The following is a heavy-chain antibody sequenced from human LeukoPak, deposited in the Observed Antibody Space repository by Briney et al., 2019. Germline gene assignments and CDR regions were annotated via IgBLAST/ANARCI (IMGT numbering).Heavy chain of an antibody. D-gene: IGHD1-26*01. CDR1: GYTFTSYY. Sequence: ASVKVSCKASGYTFTSYYMHWVRQAPGQGLEWMGIINPSGGSTSCAQKFQGRVTMTRDTSTSTVYMELRSLRSDDTAVYYCAHSPGGSYGDAFDIWGQGTMVTVSS. V-gene: IGHV1-46*01. CDR3: AHSPGGSYGDAFDI. CDR2: INPSGGST. J-gene: IGHJ3*02.